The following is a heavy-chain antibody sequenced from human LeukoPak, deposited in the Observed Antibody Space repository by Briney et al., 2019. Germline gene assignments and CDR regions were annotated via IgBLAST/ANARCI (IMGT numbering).Heavy chain of an antibody. V-gene: IGHV4-61*10. CDR2: IYYSGST. Sequence: SQTLSLTCTVSGGSISSGSYYWSWIRQPAGKGLEWIGYIYYSGSTNYNPSLKSRVTISVDTSKTRFSLRLSSVTAADTAVYYCARGYYDSGTYSGYFQHWGQGTLVTVSS. CDR1: GGSISSGSYY. J-gene: IGHJ1*01. D-gene: IGHD3-10*01. CDR3: ARGYYDSGTYSGYFQH.